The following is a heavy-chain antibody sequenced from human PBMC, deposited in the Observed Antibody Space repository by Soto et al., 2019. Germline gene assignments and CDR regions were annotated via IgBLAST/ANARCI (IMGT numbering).Heavy chain of an antibody. V-gene: IGHV4-30-4*01. CDR3: ARDYKSTFFEAGDPFRGYGMDV. CDR1: GGSISSGDYY. Sequence: SETLSLTCTVSGGSISSGDYYWSWIRQPPGKGLEWIGYIYYSGSTYYNPSLKSRVTISVDTSKNQFSLKLTSVTAADTAVYYCARDYKSTFFEAGDPFRGYGMDVWGQGTTVTVSS. D-gene: IGHD4-17*01. CDR2: IYYSGST. J-gene: IGHJ6*02.